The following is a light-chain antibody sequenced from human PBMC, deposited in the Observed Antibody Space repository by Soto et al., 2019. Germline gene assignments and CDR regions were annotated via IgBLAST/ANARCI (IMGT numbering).Light chain of an antibody. CDR2: DAS. CDR3: QQYVASPYT. J-gene: IGKJ2*01. V-gene: IGKV3-20*01. CDR1: QSINSRS. Sequence: EIVLTQSPGTLSLSPGERATLSCGASQSINSRSLAWYQQKPGQAPRLLIYDASSRATGTPDRFSASGSGTDFTLTISSLEPEDFAVYYCQQYVASPYTFGQGTKVDIK.